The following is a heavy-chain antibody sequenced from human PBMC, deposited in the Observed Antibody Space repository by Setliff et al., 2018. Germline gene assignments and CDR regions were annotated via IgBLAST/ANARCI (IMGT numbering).Heavy chain of an antibody. CDR3: ASYERYGYGGSCYYFDY. V-gene: IGHV1-46*01. J-gene: IGHJ4*02. Sequence: ASVKVSCKASGYTLTNYYMHWVRQAPGQGLAWMGIINPSGGLTRYAQKFQGKVTMTRDTSTGTVNMELSSLRSEDTAVYYCASYERYGYGGSCYYFDYWGQGTLVTVSS. CDR2: INPSGGLT. D-gene: IGHD2-15*01. CDR1: GYTLTNYY.